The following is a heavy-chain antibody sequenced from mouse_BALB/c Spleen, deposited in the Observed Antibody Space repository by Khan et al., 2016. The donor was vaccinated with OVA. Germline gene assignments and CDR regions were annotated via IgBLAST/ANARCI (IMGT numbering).Heavy chain of an antibody. V-gene: IGHV5-9*02. J-gene: IGHJ3*01. CDR2: ISSTGSYT. Sequence: EVELVESGGGLVKPGGSLKLSCEVSGFAFNSYDMSWVRQTPGKRLEWVATISSTGSYTYYPDSVTGRFTISRDSARNTLYLQMSSLRSEDTALYYCTRPSYYGNPWFTYWGQGTLVTVSA. CDR3: TRPSYYGNPWFTY. CDR1: GFAFNSYD. D-gene: IGHD2-10*01.